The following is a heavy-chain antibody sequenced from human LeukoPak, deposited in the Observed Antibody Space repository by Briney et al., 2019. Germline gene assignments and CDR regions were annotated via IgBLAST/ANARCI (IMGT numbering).Heavy chain of an antibody. D-gene: IGHD3-16*02. CDR2: INHSGST. CDR1: GGSFSGYY. CDR3: ARGLIMITFGGVIVLDGFDP. J-gene: IGHJ5*02. Sequence: SETLSLTCAVYGGSFSGYYWSWIRQPPGKGLEWIGEINHSGSTNYNPSLKSRVTISVDTSKKQFSLKLSSVTAADTAVYYCARGLIMITFGGVIVLDGFDPWGQGTLVTVSS. V-gene: IGHV4-34*01.